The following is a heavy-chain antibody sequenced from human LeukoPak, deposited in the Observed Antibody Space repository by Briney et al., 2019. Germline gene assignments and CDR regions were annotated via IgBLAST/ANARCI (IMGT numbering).Heavy chain of an antibody. Sequence: ASVTVSCQASGYTFTGYYIHWVRQAPGQGLEWMGWINPNSGDTNYAQRFQGRVTMTRDSSISTAYMELSRLRSDDTAVYYCARWYYFDHWGQGTLVTVSS. V-gene: IGHV1-2*02. CDR2: INPNSGDT. CDR3: ARWYYFDH. CDR1: GYTFTGYY. J-gene: IGHJ4*02.